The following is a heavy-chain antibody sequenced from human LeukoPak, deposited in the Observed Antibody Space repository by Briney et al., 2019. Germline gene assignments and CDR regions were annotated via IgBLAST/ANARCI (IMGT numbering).Heavy chain of an antibody. V-gene: IGHV4-34*01. J-gene: IGHJ5*02. CDR1: VGSFSDYY. CDR3: ARGSRRFDP. CDR2: INHTGST. Sequence: PSETLSLTCAVYVGSFSDYYWSWIRQSPGKGREWIGEINHTGSTKYNPSLKGRVTISVDTSKNQFSLKLCSMTAADTAIYYCARGSRRFDPWGQGTLVTVSS.